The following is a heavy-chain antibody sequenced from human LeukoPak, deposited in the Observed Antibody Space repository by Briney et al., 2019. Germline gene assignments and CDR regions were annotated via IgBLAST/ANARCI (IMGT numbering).Heavy chain of an antibody. CDR1: GFTFSSYA. Sequence: GGSLRLSCAASGFTFSSYAMGWVRQAPGKGLEWVSAISGSGGSTYYADSVKGRFTISRDNSKNTLYLQMNSLRAEDTAVYYCAKDLPYGSGSYYDYWGQGTLVTVSS. J-gene: IGHJ4*02. D-gene: IGHD3-10*01. CDR2: ISGSGGST. V-gene: IGHV3-23*01. CDR3: AKDLPYGSGSYYDY.